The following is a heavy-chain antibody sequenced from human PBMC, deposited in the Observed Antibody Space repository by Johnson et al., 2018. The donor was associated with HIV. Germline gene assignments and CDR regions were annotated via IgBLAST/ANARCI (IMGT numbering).Heavy chain of an antibody. V-gene: IGHV3-30*02. Sequence: VQLVESGGGLAKPAWSPRLSCTASQFTFSSFGMHWVRQAPGKGLEWVAFIRYDGSNKYYADSVKGRFTISRDNSKNTLYLQMNSLRAEDTAVYYCAREGDIVGAPDAFDIWGHGTMVTVSS. J-gene: IGHJ3*02. CDR2: IRYDGSNK. D-gene: IGHD1-26*01. CDR1: QFTFSSFG. CDR3: AREGDIVGAPDAFDI.